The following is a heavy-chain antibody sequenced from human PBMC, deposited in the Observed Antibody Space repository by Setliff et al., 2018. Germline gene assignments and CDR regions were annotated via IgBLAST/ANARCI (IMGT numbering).Heavy chain of an antibody. J-gene: IGHJ4*02. CDR2: ISPYNGNT. V-gene: IGHV1-18*01. CDR1: GYTFTKYG. D-gene: IGHD5-18*01. Sequence: GASVKVSCKAFGYTFTKYGIDWVRQAPGQGLEWLGWISPYNGNTDYVYNVRDRITMTTDTSTGTAYMELRSLTSDDSAVYYCARVRLGLPMVDYWGQGTLVTVSS. CDR3: ARVRLGLPMVDY.